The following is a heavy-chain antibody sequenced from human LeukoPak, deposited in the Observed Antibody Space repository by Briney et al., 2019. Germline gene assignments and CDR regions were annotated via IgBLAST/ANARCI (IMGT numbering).Heavy chain of an antibody. Sequence: GGSLRLSCAASGFTFSSYNMNWARQAPGKGLEWVSSISSSSSYIYYADSVKGRFTISRDNAKNSLYLQMNSLRAEDTAVYYCARDGATLGYCGSASCYWSVAFDIWGPGTMVTVSS. J-gene: IGHJ3*02. CDR3: ARDGATLGYCGSASCYWSVAFDI. D-gene: IGHD2-2*01. V-gene: IGHV3-21*01. CDR2: ISSSSSYI. CDR1: GFTFSSYN.